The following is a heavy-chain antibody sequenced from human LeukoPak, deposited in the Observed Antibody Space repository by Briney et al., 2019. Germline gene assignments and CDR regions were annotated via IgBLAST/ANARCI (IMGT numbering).Heavy chain of an antibody. V-gene: IGHV3-30*02. CDR2: IRYGSNK. Sequence: GGSLRLSCAASGFTFSSYGMHWVRQAPGKGLEWVAFIRYGSNKYYADSVKGRFTISRDNSKNTLYPQMNSLRAEDTAVYYCAKIRFGYSSSWYDYWGQGTLVTVSS. D-gene: IGHD6-13*01. CDR1: GFTFSSYG. CDR3: AKIRFGYSSSWYDY. J-gene: IGHJ4*02.